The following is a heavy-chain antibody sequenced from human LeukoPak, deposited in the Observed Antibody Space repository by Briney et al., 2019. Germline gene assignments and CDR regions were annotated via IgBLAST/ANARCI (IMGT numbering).Heavy chain of an antibody. J-gene: IGHJ6*03. D-gene: IGHD1-1*01. Sequence: SETLSLTCTVSGGSISSHYWSWIRQPPGKGLEWIGYIYYSGSTNYNPSLKSRVTISVDTFKNQFSLKLSSVTAADTAVYYCARGSGTNYYYYMDVWGKGTTVTVSS. CDR2: IYYSGST. V-gene: IGHV4-59*11. CDR1: GGSISSHY. CDR3: ARGSGTNYYYYMDV.